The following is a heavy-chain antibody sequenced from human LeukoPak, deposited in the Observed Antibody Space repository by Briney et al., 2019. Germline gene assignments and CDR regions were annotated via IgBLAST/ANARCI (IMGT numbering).Heavy chain of an antibody. CDR2: IYYSGST. V-gene: IGHV4-39*01. CDR3: ARYSSGWYSPFDY. Sequence: SETLSLTCTVSGGSISSSSYYWGWIRQPPGKGQEWIGTIYYSGSTYYPSLMGRVTISVDTSKNQFSLKLSSVTAADTAVYYCARYSSGWYSPFDYWGQGTLVTVSS. J-gene: IGHJ4*02. CDR1: GGSISSSSYY. D-gene: IGHD6-19*01.